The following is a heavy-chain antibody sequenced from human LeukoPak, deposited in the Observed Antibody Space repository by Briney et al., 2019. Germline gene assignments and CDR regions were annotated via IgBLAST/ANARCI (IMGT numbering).Heavy chain of an antibody. V-gene: IGHV3-48*03. J-gene: IGHJ4*02. CDR3: ARDHMVRGTLMDC. D-gene: IGHD3-10*01. CDR2: ISSSSSNI. CDR1: GFTFSSYE. Sequence: GGSLRLSCAASGFTFSSYEMNWVRPAPGKGLEWVSYISSSSSNIYYADSVKGRFTISRDNAKNSLYLQMNSRRAEDTAVYYCARDHMVRGTLMDCWGQGTLVTVSS.